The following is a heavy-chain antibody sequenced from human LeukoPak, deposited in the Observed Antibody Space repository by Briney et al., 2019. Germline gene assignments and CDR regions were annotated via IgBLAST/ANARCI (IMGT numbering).Heavy chain of an antibody. CDR2: ITGSGGST. CDR3: ATRPGYYFDY. Sequence: PGGSLRLSCAASGFTFSYYAMSWVRQAPGKGLEWVSSITGSGGSTYYADSVMGRFTISRDNSRNALYLQMNSLRAEDAAVYYCATRPGYYFDYWGQGTLVTVSS. D-gene: IGHD3-3*01. V-gene: IGHV3-23*01. J-gene: IGHJ4*02. CDR1: GFTFSYYA.